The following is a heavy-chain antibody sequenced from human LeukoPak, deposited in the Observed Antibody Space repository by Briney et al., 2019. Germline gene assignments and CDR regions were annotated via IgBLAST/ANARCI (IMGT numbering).Heavy chain of an antibody. J-gene: IGHJ4*02. V-gene: IGHV1-24*01. CDR3: ARGQELGYCSSTSCSNLYYFDY. D-gene: IGHD2-2*01. CDR2: FDPEDGET. Sequence: ASVKVSCKVSGYTLTELSMHWVRQAPGKGLEWMGGFDPEDGETIYAQKFQGWVTMTRDTSISTAYMELSRLRSDDTAVYYCARGQELGYCSSTSCSNLYYFDYWGQGTLVTVSS. CDR1: GYTLTELS.